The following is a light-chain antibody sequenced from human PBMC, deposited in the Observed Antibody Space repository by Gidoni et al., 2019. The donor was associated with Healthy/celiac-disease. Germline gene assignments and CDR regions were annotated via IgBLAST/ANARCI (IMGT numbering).Light chain of an antibody. Sequence: EMVLPQSPATLSLSPGERATLSCRASQSVSSYLAWYQQKPGQAPRLLIYDASNRATGIPARFSGSGSGTDFTLTISSLEPEDFAVYYCQQRSNWPRLTFGGGTKVEIK. CDR1: QSVSSY. J-gene: IGKJ4*01. V-gene: IGKV3-11*01. CDR3: QQRSNWPRLT. CDR2: DAS.